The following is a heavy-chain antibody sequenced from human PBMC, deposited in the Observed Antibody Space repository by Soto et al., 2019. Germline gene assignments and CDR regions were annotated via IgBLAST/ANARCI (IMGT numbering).Heavy chain of an antibody. CDR1: GGSISSSSYY. V-gene: IGHV4-39*01. J-gene: IGHJ4*02. CDR2: IYYSGST. D-gene: IGHD6-13*01. Sequence: QLQLQESGPGLVKPSETLSLTCTVSGGSISSSSYYWGWIRQPPGKGLEWIGSIYYSGSTYYNPSLKSRVTISVDTSKNQFSLKLSSVTAADTAVYYCARLSGVAAAGQYFDYWGQGTLVTVSS. CDR3: ARLSGVAAAGQYFDY.